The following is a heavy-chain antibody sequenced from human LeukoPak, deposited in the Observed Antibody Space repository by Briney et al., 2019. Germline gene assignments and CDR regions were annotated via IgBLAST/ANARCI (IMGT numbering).Heavy chain of an antibody. V-gene: IGHV1-3*01. Sequence: ASVKVSCKASGYTFTSYAMHWVRQAPGQRLEWMGWINAGNGNTKYSQKFQGRVTITADESTSTAYMELSSLRSEDTAVYYCARRFRDDSYYYYGMDVWGQGTTVTVSS. J-gene: IGHJ6*02. CDR1: GYTFTSYA. D-gene: IGHD3-10*01. CDR2: INAGNGNT. CDR3: ARRFRDDSYYYYGMDV.